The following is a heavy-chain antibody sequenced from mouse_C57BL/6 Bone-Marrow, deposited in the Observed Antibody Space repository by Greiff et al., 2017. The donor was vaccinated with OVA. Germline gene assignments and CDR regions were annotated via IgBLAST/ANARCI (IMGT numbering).Heavy chain of an antibody. D-gene: IGHD4-1*02. J-gene: IGHJ2*01. Sequence: QVQLQQPGAELVKPGASVKLSCKASGYTFTSYWMHWVKQRPGQGLEWIGMIHPNSGSTNYNEKFKSKATLTVDKSSSTAYMQLSSLTSEDSAVYYCASLNWDRNFEYWGQGTTLTVSS. V-gene: IGHV1-64*01. CDR1: GYTFTSYW. CDR3: ASLNWDRNFEY. CDR2: IHPNSGST.